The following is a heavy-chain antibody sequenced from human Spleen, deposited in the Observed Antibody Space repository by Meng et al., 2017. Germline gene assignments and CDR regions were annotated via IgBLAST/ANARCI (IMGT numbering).Heavy chain of an antibody. D-gene: IGHD3-3*01. CDR3: ARDLAWVLFDY. CDR1: GGTFSSYA. Sequence: QVQLVQSGAEVKKPGSSVKVSCKASGGTFSSYAISWVRQAPGQGLEWMGRINPKSGDTHYAQRFQGRVTMTGDTSISTAYMELSGLRSDDTAMYYCARDLAWVLFDYWGQGALVTVSS. CDR2: INPKSGDT. V-gene: IGHV1-2*06. J-gene: IGHJ4*02.